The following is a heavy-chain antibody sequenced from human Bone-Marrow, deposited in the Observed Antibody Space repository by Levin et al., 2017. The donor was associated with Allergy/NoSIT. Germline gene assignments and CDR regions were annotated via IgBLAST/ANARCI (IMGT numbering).Heavy chain of an antibody. D-gene: IGHD4-17*01. Sequence: PGASVKVSCKASGYTFTSYGISWVRQAPGQGLEWMGWISAYNGNTNYAQKLQGRVTMTTDTSTSTAYMELRSLRSDDTAVYYCARDRGYGDPRIAYYYYYGMDVWGQGTTVTVSS. J-gene: IGHJ6*02. CDR3: ARDRGYGDPRIAYYYYYGMDV. CDR1: GYTFTSYG. CDR2: ISAYNGNT. V-gene: IGHV1-18*01.